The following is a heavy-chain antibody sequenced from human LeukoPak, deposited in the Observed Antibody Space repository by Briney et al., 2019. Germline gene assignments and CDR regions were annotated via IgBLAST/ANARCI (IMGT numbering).Heavy chain of an antibody. Sequence: ASVKLSCKASGYTLTSYYMHWVRHAPGQGLEWMGIINPSGGSTSYAQKFQGRVTMTRDMSTSTVYMELSSLRSEDTAVYYCARAGGGYYFDYWGQGTLVTVSS. V-gene: IGHV1-46*01. J-gene: IGHJ4*02. CDR2: INPSGGST. D-gene: IGHD1-14*01. CDR1: GYTLTSYY. CDR3: ARAGGGYYFDY.